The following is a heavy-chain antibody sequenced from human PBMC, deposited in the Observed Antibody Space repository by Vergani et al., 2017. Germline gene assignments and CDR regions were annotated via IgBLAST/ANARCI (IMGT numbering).Heavy chain of an antibody. D-gene: IGHD2-15*01. V-gene: IGHV3-66*02. CDR1: GFTVSSNY. Sequence: EVQLVESGGGLVQPGGSLRLSCAASGFTVSSNYMGWVRQAPGPGLEWVSVIYSSGSTYYADSVKGRFTISRDNSKNTLYLQMNSLRAEDTAVYYSAAPPSLADVWGQGTTVTVSS. CDR3: AAPPSLADV. J-gene: IGHJ6*02. CDR2: IYSSGST.